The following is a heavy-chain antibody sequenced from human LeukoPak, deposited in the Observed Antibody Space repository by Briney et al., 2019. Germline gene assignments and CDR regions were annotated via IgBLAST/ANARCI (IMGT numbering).Heavy chain of an antibody. D-gene: IGHD3-22*01. CDR3: ATPLDYYDRSDSHQGGD. CDR2: IAHDGSDK. Sequence: GRSLRLSCAASGFTFSSHGIHWVRQAPGKGLEWVAVIAHDGSDKDYADSVKGRFTISRDNAKNSLYLQMNSLRAEDTAVYYCATPLDYYDRSDSHQGGDWGQGTLVTVSS. V-gene: IGHV3-30*04. CDR1: GFTFSSHG. J-gene: IGHJ4*02.